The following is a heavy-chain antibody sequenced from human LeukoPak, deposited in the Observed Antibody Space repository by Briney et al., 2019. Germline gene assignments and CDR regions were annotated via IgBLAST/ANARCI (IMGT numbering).Heavy chain of an antibody. J-gene: IGHJ3*02. CDR3: AREGVGASLVGAAAFDI. V-gene: IGHV1-8*03. CDR1: GYTFTSYD. CDR2: TNPNSGST. D-gene: IGHD1-26*01. Sequence: ASVKVSCKASGYTFTSYDINWVRQATGQGLEWMGWTNPNSGSTGYAQKFQGRVTITRNTSISTAYMELSSLRSEDTAVYYCAREGVGASLVGAAAFDIWGQGTMVTVSS.